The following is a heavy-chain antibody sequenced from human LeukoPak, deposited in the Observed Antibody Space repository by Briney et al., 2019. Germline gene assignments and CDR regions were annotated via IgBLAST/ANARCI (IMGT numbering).Heavy chain of an antibody. Sequence: SETLSLTCIVSGYSISSYYCRGLLQPPPGKGLGWIGSISYRGSPYYKPSLQSRVTMSADTPNNQSSLRLSSVTAADTAVYSCARDGGFYYTASPNSWFDPWGQGILVTVSS. D-gene: IGHD2-15*01. V-gene: IGHV4-38-2*02. CDR1: GYSISSYYC. CDR3: ARDGGFYYTASPNSWFDP. CDR2: ISYRGSP. J-gene: IGHJ5*02.